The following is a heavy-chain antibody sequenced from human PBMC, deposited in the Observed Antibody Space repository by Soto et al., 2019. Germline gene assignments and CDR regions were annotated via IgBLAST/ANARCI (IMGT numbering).Heavy chain of an antibody. V-gene: IGHV1-8*01. J-gene: IGHJ6*02. D-gene: IGHD6-13*01. CDR2: MNTNSDDT. CDR1: RYTFTSYD. CDR3: AREWSAAGHFYGMDV. Sequence: GASVKVSCKTSRYTFTSYDINWVRQAPEQGLEWVGWMNTNSDDTRSAQKLRGRLTLTRDKSRRAAYMKFSYLRPDDTAVYYCAREWSAAGHFYGMDVWGQGTTVTVSS.